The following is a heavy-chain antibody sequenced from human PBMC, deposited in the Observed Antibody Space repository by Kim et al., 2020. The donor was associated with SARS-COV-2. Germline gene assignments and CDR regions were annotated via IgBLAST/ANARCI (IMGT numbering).Heavy chain of an antibody. V-gene: IGHV4-38-2*02. Sequence: SETLSLTCTVSGYSISSGYYWGWIRQPPGKGLEWIVSIYHSGSTYYNPSLKSRVTISVDTSKNQFSLKLSSVTAADTAVYYCARELRPMTTVTMGYWGQGTLVTVSS. CDR2: IYHSGST. CDR1: GYSISSGYY. D-gene: IGHD4-17*01. J-gene: IGHJ4*02. CDR3: ARELRPMTTVTMGY.